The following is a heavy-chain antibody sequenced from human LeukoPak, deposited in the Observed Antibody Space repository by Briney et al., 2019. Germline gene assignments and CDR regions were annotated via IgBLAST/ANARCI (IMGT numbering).Heavy chain of an antibody. Sequence: PGRSLRLSCAASGFTFSSYGMLWVRQAPGKGLEWVAVIWYDGSNKYYADSVKGRFTISRDNSKNTLYLQMNSLRAEDTAVYYCARDGIDYYDSSGYPAYWGQGTLVTVSS. CDR1: GFTFSSYG. V-gene: IGHV3-33*01. CDR2: IWYDGSNK. D-gene: IGHD3-22*01. CDR3: ARDGIDYYDSSGYPAY. J-gene: IGHJ4*02.